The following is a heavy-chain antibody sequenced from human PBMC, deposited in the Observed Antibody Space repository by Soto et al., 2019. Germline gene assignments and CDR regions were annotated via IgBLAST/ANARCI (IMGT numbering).Heavy chain of an antibody. CDR2: IYFDGITT. CDR3: ARGGAMGVDY. D-gene: IGHD1-26*01. J-gene: IGHJ4*02. Sequence: PGRSLRLSCTASGFTFNTHWMHWVRQAPGKGLVWVSRIYFDGITTNYADSGKGRLTVSRDNAKNTVYLHVNTLRDEDTAVYYCARGGAMGVDYWGQGSLVTVSS. V-gene: IGHV3-74*01. CDR1: GFTFNTHW.